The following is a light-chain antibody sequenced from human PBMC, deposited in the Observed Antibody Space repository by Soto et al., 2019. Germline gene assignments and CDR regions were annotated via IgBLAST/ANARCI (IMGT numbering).Light chain of an antibody. V-gene: IGLV1-40*01. CDR1: SSNIGAGYD. CDR3: LSFDSSLSVV. J-gene: IGLJ2*01. CDR2: GNT. Sequence: HFVLTQPPSVSGAPGQRVTISCTGSSSNIGAGYDVHWYQQLPGRAPKLLIYGNTNRPSGVPDRFSGSKSGTSASLAITGLQAEDEADYYCLSFDSSLSVVFGGGTKVTVL.